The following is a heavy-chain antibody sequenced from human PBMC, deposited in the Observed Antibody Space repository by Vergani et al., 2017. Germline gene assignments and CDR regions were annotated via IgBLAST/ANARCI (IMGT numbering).Heavy chain of an antibody. CDR3: ARTRSPIAMIRQFEQ. J-gene: IGHJ4*02. CDR2: ITRGSKSI. Sequence: EVQLVESGGGLVKPGGSLRLSCAASGFTFSSYAMSWIRQAPGRGLQWVSSITRGSKSIYYADSVKGRFTITRDDVKKSLLLRMNNLKVDDTAIYYCARTRSPIAMIRQFEQWGQGTLVTVSS. CDR1: GFTFSSYA. D-gene: IGHD5-18*01. V-gene: IGHV3-21*01.